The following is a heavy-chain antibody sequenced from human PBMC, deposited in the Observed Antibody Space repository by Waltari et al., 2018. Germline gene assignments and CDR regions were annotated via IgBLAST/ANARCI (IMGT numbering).Heavy chain of an antibody. CDR1: GFNLSTYG. V-gene: IGHV3-21*04. J-gene: IGHJ4*02. Sequence: EVQLVESGVGLVKPGGSLRVSCEASGFNLSTYGMHWVRQAPGRGLEWVSSITRTSVYIHYADSVKGRFTVSRDNAKNSLYLQMDSLRVDDTAKYYCARGTSRAEPPGRGGFDVWGQGMVVTVSS. CDR3: ARGTSRAEPPGRGGFDV. D-gene: IGHD1-1*01. CDR2: ITRTSVYI.